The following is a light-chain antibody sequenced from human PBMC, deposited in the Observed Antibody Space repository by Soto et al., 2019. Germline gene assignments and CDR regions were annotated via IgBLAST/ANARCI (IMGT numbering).Light chain of an antibody. CDR3: QKYSSVPL. Sequence: DIQMTQSPSTLSASVGDRVTITCRASQSISSWLAWYQQKPGKAPKLLIYKASSLESGVPSRFSGSGSGTEFTLTISSLHPDDFATYFCQKYSSVPLFGPVTKVDI. J-gene: IGKJ3*01. CDR1: QSISSW. V-gene: IGKV1-5*03. CDR2: KAS.